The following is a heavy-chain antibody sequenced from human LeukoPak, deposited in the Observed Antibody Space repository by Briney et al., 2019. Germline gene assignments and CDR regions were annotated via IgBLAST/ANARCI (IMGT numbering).Heavy chain of an antibody. CDR2: INSDGSST. CDR1: GFTFTNYW. J-gene: IGHJ6*03. CDR3: VREGSYYDTTPSSFYYHYFYMDV. Sequence: GGSLRLSCAASGFTFTNYWMYWVRQAPGKGPVWVSRINSDGSSTSYADFVKGRFTISRDNAKNTLYLQMNSLRAEDTAVYYCVREGSYYDTTPSSFYYHYFYMDVWGKGTTVTVSS. V-gene: IGHV3-74*01. D-gene: IGHD3-22*01.